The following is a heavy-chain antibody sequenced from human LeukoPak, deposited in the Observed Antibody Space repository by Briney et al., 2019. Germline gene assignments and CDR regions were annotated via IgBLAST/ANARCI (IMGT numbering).Heavy chain of an antibody. CDR2: IYHSGST. Sequence: SGTLSLTCAVSGGSISSSNWWSWVRQPPGKGLEWLGEIYHSGSTNYNPSLKSRVTISVDKSKNQFSLKLSSVTAADTAVYYCARVVGGSSGWYFDYWGQGTLVTVSS. J-gene: IGHJ4*02. CDR1: GGSISSSNW. V-gene: IGHV4-4*02. D-gene: IGHD6-19*01. CDR3: ARVVGGSSGWYFDY.